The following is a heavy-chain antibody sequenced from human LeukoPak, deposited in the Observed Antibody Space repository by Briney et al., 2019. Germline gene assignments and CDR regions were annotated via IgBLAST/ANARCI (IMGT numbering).Heavy chain of an antibody. CDR2: IKEDGNEK. Sequence: GGSLRLSCAASGFTFSSYWMSWVRQAPGKGLEWVANIKEDGNEKYYVDSVKGRFSISRDNAKISLYLQTNSLRAEDTAVYYCARERPSQYYYYGMDVWGQGTTVTVSS. CDR1: GFTFSSYW. J-gene: IGHJ6*02. V-gene: IGHV3-7*01. CDR3: ARERPSQYYYYGMDV.